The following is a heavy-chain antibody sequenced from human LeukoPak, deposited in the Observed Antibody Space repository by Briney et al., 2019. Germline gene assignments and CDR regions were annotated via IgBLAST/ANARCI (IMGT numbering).Heavy chain of an antibody. V-gene: IGHV3-64*01. CDR3: ARDQEGGSYNAFDI. J-gene: IGHJ3*02. D-gene: IGHD1-26*01. CDR2: ISSNGGST. Sequence: PGGSLRLSCAASGFTFSSYAMHWVRQAPGKGLEYVSAISSNGGSTYYANSVKGRFTISRDNSKNTLYLQMGSLRAEDMAVYYCARDQEGGSYNAFDIWGQGTMVTVSS. CDR1: GFTFSSYA.